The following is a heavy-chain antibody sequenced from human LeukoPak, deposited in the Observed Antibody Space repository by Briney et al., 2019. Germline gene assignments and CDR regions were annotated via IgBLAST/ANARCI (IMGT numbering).Heavy chain of an antibody. CDR2: IIPILGIA. V-gene: IGHV1-69*04. CDR1: GGTFSSYA. CDR3: ARDLPATIAGGGDY. Sequence: SVKVSCKASGGTFSSYAISWVRQAPGQGLEWMGRIIPILGIANYAQKFQGRVTITADKSTSTAYMELSSLRSEDTAEYYCARDLPATIAGGGDYWGQETLVTVSS. J-gene: IGHJ4*02. D-gene: IGHD5-12*01.